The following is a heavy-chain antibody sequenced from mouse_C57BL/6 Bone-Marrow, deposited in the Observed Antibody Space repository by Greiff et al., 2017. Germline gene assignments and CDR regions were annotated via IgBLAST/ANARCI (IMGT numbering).Heavy chain of an antibody. CDR3: ARQNGYYGAMDY. CDR2: ISSGGSYI. J-gene: IGHJ4*01. Sequence: EVKLVESGGDLVKPGGSLKLSCAASGFTFSSYGMSWVRQTPDKRLEWVATISSGGSYIYYPDSVKGRFTISRDNAKNTLYLQMSSLKAEDTAMYYCARQNGYYGAMDYWGQGTSVTVSS. D-gene: IGHD2-3*01. V-gene: IGHV5-6*01. CDR1: GFTFSSYG.